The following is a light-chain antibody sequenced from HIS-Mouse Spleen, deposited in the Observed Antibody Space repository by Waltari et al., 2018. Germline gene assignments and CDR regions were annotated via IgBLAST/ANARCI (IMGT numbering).Light chain of an antibody. CDR1: ALPKKY. CDR2: EAS. V-gene: IGLV3-10*01. J-gene: IGLJ1*01. Sequence: SYELTQPPSVSVSPGQTARITCSGDALPKKYAYWYQQKSGQAPVLVIYEASKRPSGSPERFSGSSSGTMATLTISGAQVEDEADYYCYSTDSSGNHYVFGTGTKVTVL. CDR3: YSTDSSGNHYV.